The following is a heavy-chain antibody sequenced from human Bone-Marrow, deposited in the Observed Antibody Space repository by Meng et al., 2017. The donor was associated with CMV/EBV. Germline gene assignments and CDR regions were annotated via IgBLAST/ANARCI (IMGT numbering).Heavy chain of an antibody. CDR2: MNPNSGNT. D-gene: IGHD2-2*01. Sequence: ASVKVSCKASGYTFTNYDINWVRQATGQGLEWMGWMNPNSGNTGYAQKFQGRVTMTRNTSISTAYMELSSLRSEDTAVYYCARGQRYHPYYYYGMDVWGQGTTVTVSS. CDR3: ARGQRYHPYYYYGMDV. J-gene: IGHJ6*02. CDR1: GYTFTNYD. V-gene: IGHV1-8*01.